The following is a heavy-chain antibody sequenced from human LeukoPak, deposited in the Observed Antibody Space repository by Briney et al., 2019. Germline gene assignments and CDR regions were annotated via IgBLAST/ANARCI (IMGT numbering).Heavy chain of an antibody. V-gene: IGHV3-21*06. J-gene: IGHJ2*01. CDR1: GITFRTSS. CDR3: ARDRNAGPWYSDV. D-gene: IGHD2-8*01. Sequence: GGSLRLSCTVSGITFRTSSFNWVRQVPGKGLEWVSSISSSGTYMYYSDSVEGRFTISRDNAKNSLYLQMNSLRVEDTAVYCARDRNAGPWYSDVWGRGTLVSVSS. CDR2: ISSSGTYM.